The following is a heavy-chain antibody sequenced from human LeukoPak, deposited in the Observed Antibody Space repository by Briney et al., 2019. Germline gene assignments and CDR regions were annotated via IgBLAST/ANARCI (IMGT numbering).Heavy chain of an antibody. D-gene: IGHD3-22*01. J-gene: IGHJ4*02. CDR3: ARGPYYYDSSGYYSLEAADY. CDR1: GYSFVGYV. CDR2: FNPENGNT. V-gene: IGHV1-18*01. Sequence: EASVKVSCKASGYSFVGYVITWVRQAPGQGLEWMGWFNPENGNTNYAQKVQGRVTMTADTSTSTSYMELRSLRSDDTAVYYCARGPYYYDSSGYYSLEAADYWGQGTLVTLSS.